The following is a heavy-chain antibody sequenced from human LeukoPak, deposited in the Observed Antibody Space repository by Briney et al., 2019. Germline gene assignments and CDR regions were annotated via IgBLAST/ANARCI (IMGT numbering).Heavy chain of an antibody. V-gene: IGHV4-59*01. CDR1: GSSISSYY. CDR3: ARGRDFYINYFDY. Sequence: SETLSLTCTVSGSSISSYYWSWIRQPPGKGLEWIGYIYYSGSTNYNPSLKSRVTISVDTSKNQFSLKLSSVTAADTAVYYCARGRDFYINYFDYWGQGTLVTVSS. J-gene: IGHJ4*02. CDR2: IYYSGST. D-gene: IGHD2/OR15-2a*01.